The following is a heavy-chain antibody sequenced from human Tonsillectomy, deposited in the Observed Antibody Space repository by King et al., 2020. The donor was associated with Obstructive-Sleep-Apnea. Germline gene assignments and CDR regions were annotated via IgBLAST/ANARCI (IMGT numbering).Heavy chain of an antibody. CDR1: GGSFSGYY. CDR3: ARRPGRSAGRVDFQH. Sequence: VQLQQWGAGLLKPSETLSLTCAVYGGSFSGYYWSWIRQPPGKGLEWIGEINHSGSTNYNPSLKSRVTISVDTSKNQFSLKLSSVTAADTAVYYCARRPGRSAGRVDFQHWGQGTLVTVSS. V-gene: IGHV4-34*01. D-gene: IGHD2-15*01. J-gene: IGHJ1*01. CDR2: INHSGST.